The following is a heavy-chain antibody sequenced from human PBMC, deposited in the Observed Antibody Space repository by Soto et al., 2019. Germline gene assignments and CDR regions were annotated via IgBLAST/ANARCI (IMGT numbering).Heavy chain of an antibody. V-gene: IGHV4-39*01. Sequence: PSETMSLTCTVSGGTISSSSYYWSWIRQPPGKGLEWIGSIYYSGSTYYNPSLKSRVTISVDTSKNQFSLKLSSVTAADTAVYYCACIFSGGYGYGFYYYGMDVWGQGTTVTVSS. CDR2: IYYSGST. CDR1: GGTISSSSYY. J-gene: IGHJ6*02. D-gene: IGHD5-18*01. CDR3: ACIFSGGYGYGFYYYGMDV.